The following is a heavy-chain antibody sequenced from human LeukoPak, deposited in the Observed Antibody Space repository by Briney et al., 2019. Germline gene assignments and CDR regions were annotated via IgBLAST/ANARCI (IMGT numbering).Heavy chain of an antibody. Sequence: GGSLRLSCAASGFTFSSYSMNWVRQAPGKGLEWVSSISSSSSYIYYADSVKGRFTISRDNAKISLYLQMNSLRAEDTAVYYCARDGHATWGGSYEQGYWGQGTLVTVSS. CDR2: ISSSSSYI. D-gene: IGHD1-26*01. J-gene: IGHJ4*02. CDR3: ARDGHATWGGSYEQGY. CDR1: GFTFSSYS. V-gene: IGHV3-21*01.